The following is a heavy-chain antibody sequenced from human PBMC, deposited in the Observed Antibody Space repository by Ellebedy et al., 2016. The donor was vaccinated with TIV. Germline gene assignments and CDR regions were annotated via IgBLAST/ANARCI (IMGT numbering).Heavy chain of an antibody. CDR3: ARGQLGIEAGYYGMDV. D-gene: IGHD7-27*01. CDR2: ISSSSSTI. CDR1: GFTFGDYA. V-gene: IGHV3-48*01. J-gene: IGHJ6*02. Sequence: GESLKISCTASGFTFGDYAMSWFRQAPGKGLEWVSYISSSSSTIYYADSVKGRFTISRDNAKNSLYLQMNSLRAEDTAVYYCARGQLGIEAGYYGMDVWGQGTTVTVSS.